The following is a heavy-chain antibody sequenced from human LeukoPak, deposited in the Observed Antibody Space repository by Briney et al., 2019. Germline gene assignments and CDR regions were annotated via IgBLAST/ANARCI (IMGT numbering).Heavy chain of an antibody. D-gene: IGHD3-3*01. CDR2: IYYSGST. V-gene: IGHV4-39*01. Sequence: PSETLSLTCTVSGVSISSSSYYWGWIRQPPGKGLEWIGSIYYSGSTYYNPSLKSRVTISVDTSKNQFSLKLSSVTAADTAVYYCARHHYDFWSGYYTGGGYFDYWGQGTLVTVSS. CDR1: GVSISSSSYY. J-gene: IGHJ4*02. CDR3: ARHHYDFWSGYYTGGGYFDY.